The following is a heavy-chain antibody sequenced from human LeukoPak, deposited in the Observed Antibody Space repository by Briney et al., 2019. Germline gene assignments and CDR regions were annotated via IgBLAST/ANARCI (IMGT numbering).Heavy chain of an antibody. J-gene: IGHJ1*01. CDR3: ARGSGYFQH. CDR2: ISYDGSHK. V-gene: IGHV3-30*04. Sequence: GRSLRLSCAASGFTFSSYALHWVRQAPGKGLEWVAVISYDGSHKYYADSVKGRFTISRDNSKNTLYLQMNSLRAEDTAVYYCARGSGYFQHWGQGTLVTVSS. CDR1: GFTFSSYA.